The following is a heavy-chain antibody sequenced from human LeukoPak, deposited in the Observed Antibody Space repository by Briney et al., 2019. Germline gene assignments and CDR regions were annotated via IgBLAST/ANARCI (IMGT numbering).Heavy chain of an antibody. CDR1: GFTFSSYS. V-gene: IGHV3-21*01. CDR3: ARAVVALDY. CDR2: ISSSSSYI. J-gene: IGHJ4*02. D-gene: IGHD5-12*01. Sequence: GGSLRLSCAASGFTFSSYSMNWVRRAPGKGLEWVSSISSSSSYIYYADSVKGRFTISRDNAKNSLYLQMNSLRAENTAVYYCARAVVALDYWGQGTLVTVSS.